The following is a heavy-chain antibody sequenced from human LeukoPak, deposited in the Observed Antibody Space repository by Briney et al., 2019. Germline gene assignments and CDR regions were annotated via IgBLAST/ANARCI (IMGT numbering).Heavy chain of an antibody. D-gene: IGHD3-10*01. CDR2: FDPEDGET. V-gene: IGHV1-24*01. J-gene: IGHJ5*02. CDR3: ATDYRSGSYFWFDP. Sequence: ASVKVSCKVSGYTLTELSMHWVRQAPGKGLEWMGGFDPEDGETIYPQKFQGRVTMTEDTSTDTAYMELSSLRSEDTAVYYCATDYRSGSYFWFDPWGQGTLVTVSS. CDR1: GYTLTELS.